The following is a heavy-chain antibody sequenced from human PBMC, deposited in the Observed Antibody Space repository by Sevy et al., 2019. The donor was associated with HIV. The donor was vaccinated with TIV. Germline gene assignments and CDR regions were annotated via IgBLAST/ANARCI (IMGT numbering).Heavy chain of an antibody. CDR2: IRYDGSNK. CDR1: GFTFSSYG. Sequence: GGSLRLSCAASGFTFSSYGMHWVRQAPGKGLEWVAFIRYDGSNKYYADSVKGRFTISRDNSKNTLYLQMNSLRAEDTAVYYCAKVGGDCTGGVCYYYYGMDIWGQGTTVTVSS. V-gene: IGHV3-30*02. J-gene: IGHJ6*02. CDR3: AKVGGDCTGGVCYYYYGMDI. D-gene: IGHD2-8*02.